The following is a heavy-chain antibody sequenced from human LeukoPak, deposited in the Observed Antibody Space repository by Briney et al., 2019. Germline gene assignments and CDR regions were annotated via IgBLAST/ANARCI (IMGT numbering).Heavy chain of an antibody. J-gene: IGHJ4*02. D-gene: IGHD7-27*01. V-gene: IGHV4-61*02. CDR3: ARGPYAWGYFDY. Sequence: SETLSLTCTVSGGSISSGTYYWSWIRQPAGKGLEWIGRFYTSGSTNYNPSLKSRVTISVDTSKNQFSLKLRTVTAADTAVYYCARGPYAWGYFDYWGQGTLVTVSS. CDR1: GGSISSGTYY. CDR2: FYTSGST.